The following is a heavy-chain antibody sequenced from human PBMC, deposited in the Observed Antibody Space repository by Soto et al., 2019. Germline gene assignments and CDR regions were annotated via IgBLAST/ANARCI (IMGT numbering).Heavy chain of an antibody. D-gene: IGHD6-13*01. Sequence: PGGSLRLSCAASGFSFSNYEMNWVRQAPGKGLEWVSYISSSGSTIYYADSVRGRFTISRDNSKNSLYLQMNSLRAEDTALYYCARVNGVPAVGTDFYYYDLDVWGQGTTVTVSS. CDR3: ARVNGVPAVGTDFYYYDLDV. CDR2: ISSSGSTI. CDR1: GFSFSNYE. V-gene: IGHV3-48*03. J-gene: IGHJ6*02.